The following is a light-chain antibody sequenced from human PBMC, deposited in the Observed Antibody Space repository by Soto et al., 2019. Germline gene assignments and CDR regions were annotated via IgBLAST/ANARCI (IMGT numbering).Light chain of an antibody. CDR1: QSVGNN. Sequence: EIVMTQSPATLSVSPGERATLSCRASQSVGNNLAWYRQKSGQAPRLLIYGASTRATGIPARFSCSGSGTEFTLTIDRLQSDEFAVYLCQQYRNGPLTFGGGTKVESK. CDR2: GAS. J-gene: IGKJ4*01. V-gene: IGKV3-15*01. CDR3: QQYRNGPLT.